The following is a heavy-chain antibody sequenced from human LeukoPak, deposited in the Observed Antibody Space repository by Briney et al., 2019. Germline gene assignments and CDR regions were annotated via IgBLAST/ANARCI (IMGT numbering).Heavy chain of an antibody. Sequence: GGSLRLSCAASGFTFSDYYMSWIRQAPGKGLEWVSAISGSGGSTYYADSVKGRFTISRDNSKNTLYLQMNSLRAEDTAVYYCAKAYRGGDCYSPDYWGQGTLVTVSS. CDR3: AKAYRGGDCYSPDY. V-gene: IGHV3-23*01. CDR2: ISGSGGST. CDR1: GFTFSDYY. D-gene: IGHD2-21*01. J-gene: IGHJ4*02.